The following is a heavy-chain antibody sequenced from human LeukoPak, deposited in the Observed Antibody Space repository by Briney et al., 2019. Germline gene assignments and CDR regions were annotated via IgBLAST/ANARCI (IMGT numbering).Heavy chain of an antibody. V-gene: IGHV3-23*01. Sequence: GGSLRLSCAASGFTFLTYAMSWVRQAPGKGLQWVSVIRDSGASTYYADSVKGRFTISRDNSKNTLYLQMNSPRAEDTAVYYCAKEVGYSWYDYWGQGTLVTVSS. D-gene: IGHD6-13*01. J-gene: IGHJ4*02. CDR3: AKEVGYSWYDY. CDR1: GFTFLTYA. CDR2: IRDSGAST.